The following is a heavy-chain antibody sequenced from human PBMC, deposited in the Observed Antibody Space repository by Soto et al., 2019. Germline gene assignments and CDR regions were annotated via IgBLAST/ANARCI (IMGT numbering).Heavy chain of an antibody. J-gene: IGHJ4*02. CDR2: TYYRSKWYY. V-gene: IGHV6-1*01. D-gene: IGHD3-16*01. CDR1: GDSVSSNNAA. Sequence: QVQLQQSGQGLVKPSQTLSLTCAISGDSVSSNNAAWNWIRQSPSRGLEWLGRTYYRSKWYYEYAKSVKTRITINPDTAKNHVSLQLDSVTAEDTAIYYCANEADYYSRLVACWGQWTLGTVSS. CDR3: ANEADYYSRLVAC.